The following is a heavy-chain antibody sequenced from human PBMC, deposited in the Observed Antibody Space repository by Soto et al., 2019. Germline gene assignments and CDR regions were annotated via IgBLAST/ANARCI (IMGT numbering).Heavy chain of an antibody. J-gene: IGHJ1*01. CDR3: ASAVAGTSYFQH. D-gene: IGHD6-19*01. CDR1: GCSISSYY. CDR2: IYYSGST. Sequence: SETLSLTRTFSGCSISSYYWSWIRQPPGKGLEWIGYIYYSGSTNYNPSLKSRVTISVDTSKNQFSLKLSSVTAADTAVYYCASAVAGTSYFQHWGQGTLVTVSS. V-gene: IGHV4-59*01.